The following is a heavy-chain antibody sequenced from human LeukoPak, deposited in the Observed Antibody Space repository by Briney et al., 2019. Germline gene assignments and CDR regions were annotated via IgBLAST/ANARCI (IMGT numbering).Heavy chain of an antibody. Sequence: GGSLRLSCAASGFTLSSYAMSWVRQAPGKGLEWVSAISGSGGSTYYADSVKGRFTISRDNSKNTLYLQMNSLRAEDTAVYYCAKDDDIEQLVGYFDYWGQGTLVTASS. CDR2: ISGSGGST. D-gene: IGHD6-6*01. CDR1: GFTLSSYA. J-gene: IGHJ4*02. CDR3: AKDDDIEQLVGYFDY. V-gene: IGHV3-23*01.